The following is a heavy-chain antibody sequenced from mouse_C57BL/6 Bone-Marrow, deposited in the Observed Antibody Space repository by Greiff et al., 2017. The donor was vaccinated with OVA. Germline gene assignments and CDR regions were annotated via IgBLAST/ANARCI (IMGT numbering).Heavy chain of an antibody. D-gene: IGHD1-1*01. CDR3: AFYCGSSYRYFDV. CDR1: GYSFTDYN. V-gene: IGHV1-39*01. Sequence: VQLQQSGPELVKPGASVKISCKASGYSFTDYNMNWVKQSTGKSLEWIGVINPNYGTTSYNQKFKGKATLTVDQSTSTAYMQLNSLTSEDSAVYYCAFYCGSSYRYFDVWGTGTTVTVSS. J-gene: IGHJ1*03. CDR2: INPNYGTT.